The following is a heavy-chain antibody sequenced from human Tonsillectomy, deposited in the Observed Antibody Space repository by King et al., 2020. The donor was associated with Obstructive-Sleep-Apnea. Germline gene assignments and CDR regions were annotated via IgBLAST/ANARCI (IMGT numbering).Heavy chain of an antibody. J-gene: IGHJ4*02. Sequence: VQLVESGGGLTQPGGSLRLSCAASGFTFSSYGMTWVRQAPGMGLEWVSTISAGGRNIYYTDSVRGRFTISRDNSKNALYLRMNSLRAEDTAVFYCARIAEDSGYYDSWGQGTLVTVSS. D-gene: IGHD3-22*01. CDR1: GFTFSSYG. V-gene: IGHV3-23*04. CDR3: ARIAEDSGYYDS. CDR2: ISAGGRNI.